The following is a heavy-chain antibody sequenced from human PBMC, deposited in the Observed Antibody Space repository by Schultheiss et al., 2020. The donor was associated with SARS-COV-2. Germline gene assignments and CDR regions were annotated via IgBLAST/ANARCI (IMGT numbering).Heavy chain of an antibody. V-gene: IGHV4-39*07. CDR1: GGSISSSSYY. CDR3: ARDRLGVIDY. Sequence: GSLRLSCTVSGGSISSSSYYWGWIRQPPGKGLEWIGSIYHSGSTYYNPSLKSRVTISVDTSKNQFSLKLSSVTAADTAVYYCARDRLGVIDYWGQGTLVTVSS. CDR2: IYHSGST. J-gene: IGHJ4*02.